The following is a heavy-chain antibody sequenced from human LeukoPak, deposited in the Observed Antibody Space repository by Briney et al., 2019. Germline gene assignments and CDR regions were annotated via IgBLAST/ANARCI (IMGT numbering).Heavy chain of an antibody. Sequence: TGGSLRLSCAASGFTFSSYAMSWVRQAPGKGLEWVSAISGSGGSTYYADSVKGRFTISRDNSENTLYLQMNSLRAEDTAVYYCAKGSYYGSGSAVRYWGQGTLVTVSS. D-gene: IGHD3-10*01. J-gene: IGHJ4*02. V-gene: IGHV3-23*01. CDR3: AKGSYYGSGSAVRY. CDR2: ISGSGGST. CDR1: GFTFSSYA.